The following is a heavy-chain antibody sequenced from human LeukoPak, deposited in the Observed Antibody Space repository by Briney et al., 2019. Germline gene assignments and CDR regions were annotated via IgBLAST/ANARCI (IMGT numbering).Heavy chain of an antibody. V-gene: IGHV3-66*01. CDR1: GFTVSKNY. J-gene: IGHJ4*02. CDR2: IYSGGTT. Sequence: PGDSLRLSCAASGFTVSKNYLTWVRQAPGKGLEWVSVIYSGGTTSYADSVKGRFSISRDNSRNTLYLQMNSLRAEDTAVYYCARVSSSYDGSGFFDYWGPGTQVTVSS. CDR3: ARVSSSYDGSGFFDY. D-gene: IGHD3-22*01.